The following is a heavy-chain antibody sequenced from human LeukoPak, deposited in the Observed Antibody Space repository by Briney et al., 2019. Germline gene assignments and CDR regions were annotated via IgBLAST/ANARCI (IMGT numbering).Heavy chain of an antibody. D-gene: IGHD1-7*01. CDR2: ISAYNGNT. V-gene: IGHV1-18*01. CDR1: GYTFTSYG. Sequence: ASVKVSCKASGYTFTSYGISWVRQAPGQGLEWMGWISAYNGNTNYAQKLQGRVTMTTDTSTSTAYMELGSLRSDDTAVYYCARTLTGTNYYYYYYMDVWGKGTTVTVSS. J-gene: IGHJ6*03. CDR3: ARTLTGTNYYYYYYMDV.